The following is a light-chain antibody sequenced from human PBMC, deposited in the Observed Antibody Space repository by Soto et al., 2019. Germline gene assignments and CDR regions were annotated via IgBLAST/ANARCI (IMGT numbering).Light chain of an antibody. CDR1: HGVGVF. V-gene: IGKV1-5*03. CDR3: QQYHSSFGLYT. J-gene: IGKJ2*01. Sequence: DIQMTQSPSILAASVGDRVTITCRASHGVGVFLAWYQQKPGKAPKLLIYKASSLETGVPSRFSGSGSGTEFTLTISSLQGDDVATYYCQQYHSSFGLYTFGRGTKLEIK. CDR2: KAS.